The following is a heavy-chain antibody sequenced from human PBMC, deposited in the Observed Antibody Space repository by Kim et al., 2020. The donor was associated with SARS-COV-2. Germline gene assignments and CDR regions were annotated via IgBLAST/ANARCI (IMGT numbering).Heavy chain of an antibody. V-gene: IGHV3-53*04. CDR1: GFTVSSNY. D-gene: IGHD3-3*01. CDR3: ARGTYDFWSGYILGH. Sequence: GGSLRLSCAASGFTVSSNYMSWVRQAPGKGLEWVSVIYSGGSTYYADSVKGRFTISRHNSKNTLYLQMNSLRAEDTAVYYCARGTYDFWSGYILGHWGQGTLVTVSS. J-gene: IGHJ4*02. CDR2: IYSGGST.